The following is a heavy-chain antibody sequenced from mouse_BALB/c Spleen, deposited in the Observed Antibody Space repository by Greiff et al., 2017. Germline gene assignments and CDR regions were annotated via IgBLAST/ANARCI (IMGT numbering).Heavy chain of an antibody. CDR3: ARGWLLKDAMDY. D-gene: IGHD2-3*01. J-gene: IGHJ4*01. CDR1: GFTFSSYA. CDR2: ISSGGST. V-gene: IGHV5-6-5*01. Sequence: EVQRVESGGGLVKPGGSLKLSCAASGFTFSSYAMSWVRQTPEKRLEWVASISSGGSTYYPDSVKGRFTISRDNARNILYLQMSSLRSEDTAMYYCARGWLLKDAMDYWGQGTSVTVSS.